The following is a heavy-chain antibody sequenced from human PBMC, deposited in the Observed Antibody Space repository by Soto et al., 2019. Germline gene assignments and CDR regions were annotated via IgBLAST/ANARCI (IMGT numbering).Heavy chain of an antibody. CDR3: ARDYSSSWSNFDY. J-gene: IGHJ4*02. D-gene: IGHD6-13*01. CDR2: INPNSGDT. CDR1: GYTFTDYY. Sequence: GASVKVSCQASGYTFTDYYIHWVRQAPGQGLEWMGWINPNSGDTKYAQRFQAWVTMTRDTSINTAYMELSRLRSDDTAVYYCARDYSSSWSNFDYWGQGTLVTVSS. V-gene: IGHV1-2*04.